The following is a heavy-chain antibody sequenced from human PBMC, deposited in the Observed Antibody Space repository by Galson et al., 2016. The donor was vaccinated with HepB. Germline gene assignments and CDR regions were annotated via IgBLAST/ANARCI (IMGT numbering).Heavy chain of an antibody. CDR2: SFHSGDT. CDR3: ARKGSWYGDWYFDL. J-gene: IGHJ2*01. V-gene: IGHV4-59*01. Sequence: SETLSLTCTVSGGSINSYYWSWIRQPPGKGLEWIGYSFHSGDTNYNPSLKSRVTISVDTSKNHFSLKLSSVTPADTAVYYCARKGSWYGDWYFDLWGRGTLVTVSS. D-gene: IGHD6-13*01. CDR1: GGSINSYY.